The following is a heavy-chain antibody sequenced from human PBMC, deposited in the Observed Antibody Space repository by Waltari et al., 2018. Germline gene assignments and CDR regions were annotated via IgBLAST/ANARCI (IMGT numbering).Heavy chain of an antibody. Sequence: EVQLVESGGGLVHPGGSLRLSCAASGFTLTNYDLNWVRQAPGKGLEVVAFSGNSGPMYYEDSVKGRFTISRDQAKKSLYLQMDSLRAEDTAIYYCARDAPREGKFDLWGQGTLVTVSS. J-gene: IGHJ4*02. V-gene: IGHV3-48*03. CDR1: GFTLTNYD. CDR2: SGNSGPM. CDR3: ARDAPREGKFDL.